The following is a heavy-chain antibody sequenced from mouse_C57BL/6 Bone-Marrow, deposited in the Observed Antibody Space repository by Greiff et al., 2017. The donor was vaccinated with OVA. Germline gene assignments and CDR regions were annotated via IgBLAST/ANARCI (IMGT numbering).Heavy chain of an antibody. CDR1: GFSLSTFGMG. CDR2: IWWGDAK. J-gene: IGHJ3*01. V-gene: IGHV8-8*01. D-gene: IGHD2-4*01. CDR3: ARAAIYYDYSGFAY. Sequence: QVTLKVSGPGILQPSPTLSLTCSFSGFSLSTFGMGVGWIRPPSGKGLEWLAHIWWGDAKYYNPALKRRLTISKDTSKNQVFLKIANVDTADTATDYCARAAIYYDYSGFAYWGQGTLVTVSA.